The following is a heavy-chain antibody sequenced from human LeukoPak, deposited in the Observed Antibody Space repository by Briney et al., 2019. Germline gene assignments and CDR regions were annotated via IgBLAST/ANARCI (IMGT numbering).Heavy chain of an antibody. CDR3: ARSLGDYTFDY. J-gene: IGHJ4*02. V-gene: IGHV5-51*01. Sequence: GESLKISCKGSGYGFFGYWIGWVRQMPGKGLEWMGIIYPGDSDTRYSPSFQGQVTISADKSISTAYLQWSSLKASDTAMYYCARSLGDYTFDYWGQGTLVTVSS. CDR1: GYGFFGYW. CDR2: IYPGDSDT. D-gene: IGHD4-17*01.